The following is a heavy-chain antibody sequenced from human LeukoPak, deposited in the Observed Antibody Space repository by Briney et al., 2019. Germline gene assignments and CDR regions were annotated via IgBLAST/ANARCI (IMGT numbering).Heavy chain of an antibody. CDR1: GFTFSSYA. Sequence: GGSLRLSCAPSGFTFSSYAMSWVRQAPGKGLEWVSAISGSGGSTYYADSVKGRFTISRDNSKNTLYLQMNSLRAEDTAVYYCAKDDRYRGYFDYWGQGTLVTVSS. CDR2: ISGSGGST. J-gene: IGHJ4*02. D-gene: IGHD1-26*01. CDR3: AKDDRYRGYFDY. V-gene: IGHV3-23*01.